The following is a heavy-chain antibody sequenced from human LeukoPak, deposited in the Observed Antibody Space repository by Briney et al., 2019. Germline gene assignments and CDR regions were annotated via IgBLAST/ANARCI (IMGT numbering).Heavy chain of an antibody. J-gene: IGHJ4*02. CDR1: GGSISSGSYY. V-gene: IGHV4-61*02. D-gene: IGHD3-10*01. CDR3: ARPRWFGELPYFFDY. Sequence: PSQTLSLTCTVSGGSISSGSYYWSWIRQPAGKGLEWIGRIYTSGSTNHNPSLKSRVTISVDTSKNQFSLKLSSVTAADTAVYYCARPRWFGELPYFFDYWGQGTQVTVSS. CDR2: IYTSGST.